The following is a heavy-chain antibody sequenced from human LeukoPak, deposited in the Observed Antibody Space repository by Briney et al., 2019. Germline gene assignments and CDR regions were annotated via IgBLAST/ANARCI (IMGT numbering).Heavy chain of an antibody. CDR1: GGSISSGAYY. V-gene: IGHV4-30-4*01. CDR3: VRHTTRVVITTGPFDY. CDR2: IYYSGTT. J-gene: IGHJ4*02. Sequence: SETLSLTCTVSGGSISSGAYYWSWIRQHPGKGLEWIGYIYYSGTTYYNPSLKSRVTISVDTSKNQFSLNLSSVTAADTAMFYCVRHTTRVVITTGPFDYWGQGTLVTVSS. D-gene: IGHD2-21*01.